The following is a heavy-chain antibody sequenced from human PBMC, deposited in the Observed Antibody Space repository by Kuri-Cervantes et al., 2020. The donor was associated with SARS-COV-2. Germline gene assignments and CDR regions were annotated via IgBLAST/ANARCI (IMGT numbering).Heavy chain of an antibody. CDR2: INPSGGST. CDR3: ARGDSHIAAAGLYDFDS. J-gene: IGHJ4*02. V-gene: IGHV1-46*01. Sequence: ASVKVSCKASGYTFTSYYMHWVRQAPGQGLEWMGLINPSGGSTSYVQKFQGRVTMTRDTSTSTDYRELSSLRSEDTAVYYCARGDSHIAAAGLYDFDSWGQGTLVTVSS. D-gene: IGHD6-13*01. CDR1: GYTFTSYY.